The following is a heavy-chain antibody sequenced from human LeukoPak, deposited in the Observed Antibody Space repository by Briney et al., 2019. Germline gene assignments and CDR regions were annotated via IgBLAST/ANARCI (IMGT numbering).Heavy chain of an antibody. J-gene: IGHJ4*02. D-gene: IGHD3-3*01. CDR3: ARGRVSESHNLRFLSPFEYFDY. Sequence: ASVKVSCKASGGTFSSYAISWVRQAPGQGLEWMGGIIPIFGTANYAQKLQGRVTITTDESTSTAYMELSSLRSEDTAVYYCARGRVSESHNLRFLSPFEYFDYWGQGTLVTVSS. CDR1: GGTFSSYA. V-gene: IGHV1-69*05. CDR2: IIPIFGTA.